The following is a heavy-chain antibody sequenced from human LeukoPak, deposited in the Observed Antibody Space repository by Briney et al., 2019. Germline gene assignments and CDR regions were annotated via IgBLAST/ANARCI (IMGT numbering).Heavy chain of an antibody. Sequence: EASVKVSCQASGYTFTSYYMHWVRQAPGQGLEWMGIINPSGGSTSYAQKFQGRVTMTRDMSTSTVYMELSSLRSEDTAVYYCARVGWYYYDSSGYYRTTEYFQHWGQGTLVTVSS. V-gene: IGHV1-46*01. CDR1: GYTFTSYY. D-gene: IGHD3-22*01. J-gene: IGHJ1*01. CDR2: INPSGGST. CDR3: ARVGWYYYDSSGYYRTTEYFQH.